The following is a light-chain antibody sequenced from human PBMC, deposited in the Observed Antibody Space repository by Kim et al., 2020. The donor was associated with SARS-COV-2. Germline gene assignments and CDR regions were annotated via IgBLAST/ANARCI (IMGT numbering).Light chain of an antibody. V-gene: IGKV3-20*01. CDR3: QQYGSSPYT. CDR1: QSGSRSY. J-gene: IGKJ2*01. CDR2: GAT. Sequence: LSPGERATRSCRASQSGSRSYLAWYQQKPGEAPGLVIYGATSRATGIPDRFSGSGSGTDFTLTIRRLEPEDFAVYYCQQYGSSPYTFGQGTTLEI.